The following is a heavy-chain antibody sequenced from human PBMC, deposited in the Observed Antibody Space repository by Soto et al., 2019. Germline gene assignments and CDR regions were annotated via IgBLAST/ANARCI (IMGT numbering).Heavy chain of an antibody. CDR1: CGTTFSNY. CDR2: MNPNSGNT. Sequence: MVPSKAACGTTFSNYINRVLQDTGEGVEGMGWMNPNSGNTGYEQNSQGRVTMTRSTSISTAYMQLSSLRSEDTAVYYCGRGGADITGTTYGFDIWGQGTMVTVSS. D-gene: IGHD1-7*01. CDR3: GRGGADITGTTYGFDI. J-gene: IGHJ3*02. V-gene: IGHV1-8*01.